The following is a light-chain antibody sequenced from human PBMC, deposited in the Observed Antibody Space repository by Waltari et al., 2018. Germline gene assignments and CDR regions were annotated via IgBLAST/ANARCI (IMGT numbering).Light chain of an antibody. CDR3: QQYNNWPPTWT. CDR1: QSVSSN. CDR2: GAS. J-gene: IGKJ1*01. V-gene: IGKV3-15*01. Sequence: EIVMTQSPATLSVSPGERDTLSCRASQSVSSNLAWYQQNPGQAPRLLIYGASTRATGIPARFSGSGSGTEFTLTISSLQSEDFAVYYCQQYNNWPPTWTFGQGTKVEIK.